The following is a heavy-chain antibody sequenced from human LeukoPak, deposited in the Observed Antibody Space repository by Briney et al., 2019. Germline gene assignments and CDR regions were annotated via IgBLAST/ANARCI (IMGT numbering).Heavy chain of an antibody. Sequence: ASVKVSCKASGYTFTSYGISWVRQAPGQGLKWMGWISAYNGNTNYAQKLQGRVTMTTDTSTSTAYMELGSLRSDDTAVYYCARGALFGVVPLPFDYWGQGTLVTVSS. D-gene: IGHD3-3*01. CDR3: ARGALFGVVPLPFDY. CDR1: GYTFTSYG. J-gene: IGHJ4*02. V-gene: IGHV1-18*01. CDR2: ISAYNGNT.